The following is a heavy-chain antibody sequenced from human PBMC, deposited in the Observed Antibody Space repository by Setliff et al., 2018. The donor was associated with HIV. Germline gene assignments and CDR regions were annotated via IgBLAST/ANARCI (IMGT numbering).Heavy chain of an antibody. CDR2: ISWDGYNT. V-gene: IGHV3-43*01. CDR3: ATLAVDRLRVGDYYYYNLDV. CDR1: GFTFDDYT. J-gene: IGHJ6*02. D-gene: IGHD2-15*01. Sequence: LRLSCAASGFTFDDYTMHWVRQAPGKAPEWVSLISWDGYNTYYADSVQGRFTISRDNGKSSLFLQMNTLRAEDTAVYYCATLAVDRLRVGDYYYYNLDVWGQGTTVTVSS.